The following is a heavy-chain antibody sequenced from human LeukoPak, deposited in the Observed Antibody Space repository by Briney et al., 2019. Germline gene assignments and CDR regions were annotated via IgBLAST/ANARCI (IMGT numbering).Heavy chain of an antibody. V-gene: IGHV3-30*18. Sequence: PGGSLRLSCAASGFTFSSYGMHWVRQAPGMGLEWVAVISYDGSNEYYADSVKGRFTISRDNSKNTLYLQMNSLRTEATAVYYCAKDRRAIAATGSPLNLWGQGTMVTVSS. CDR3: AKDRRAIAATGSPLNL. CDR1: GFTFSSYG. D-gene: IGHD6-13*01. CDR2: ISYDGSNE. J-gene: IGHJ3*01.